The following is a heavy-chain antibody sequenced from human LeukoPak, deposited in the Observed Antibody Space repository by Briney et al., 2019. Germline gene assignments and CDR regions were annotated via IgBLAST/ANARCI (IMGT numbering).Heavy chain of an antibody. V-gene: IGHV4-59*01. CDR2: IYYSGST. Sequence: SETLSLTCTVSGGSISSYYWSWIRQPPGKGLEWIGYIYYSGSTNYNPSLKSRVTISVDTSKNQFSLKLSSVTATDTAVYYCAREGGVQQLDVPLDAFDIWGQGTMVTVSS. CDR3: AREGGVQQLDVPLDAFDI. J-gene: IGHJ3*02. CDR1: GGSISSYY. D-gene: IGHD6-13*01.